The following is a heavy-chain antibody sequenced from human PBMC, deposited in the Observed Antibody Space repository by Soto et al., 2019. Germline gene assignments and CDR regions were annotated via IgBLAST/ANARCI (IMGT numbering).Heavy chain of an antibody. CDR1: GYTFTNYG. CDR2: ISAYNGNT. Sequence: QVQLVQSGAEVKKPGASVKVSCKASGYTFTNYGISWVRQAPGQGLEWMGWISAYNGNTNYAQKLQGRVTMTTDTSTSTAYMELRSLRSEDTAVYYCARDEGGRRYCGGDCLSFDIWGQGTMVTVSS. V-gene: IGHV1-18*01. J-gene: IGHJ3*02. D-gene: IGHD2-21*02. CDR3: ARDEGGRRYCGGDCLSFDI.